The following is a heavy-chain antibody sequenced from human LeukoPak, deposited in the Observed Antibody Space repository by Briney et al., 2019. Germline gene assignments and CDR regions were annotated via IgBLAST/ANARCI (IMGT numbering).Heavy chain of an antibody. CDR2: IYYSGST. CDR3: ARVPPGNDAFDI. Sequence: SETLSLTCTVSGGSISSGGYYWSWIRQPPGTGLEWIGYIYYSGSTYYNPSLKSRVTISVDTSKNQFSLKLSSVTAADTAVYYCARVPPGNDAFDIWGQGTMVTVSS. D-gene: IGHD1-14*01. V-gene: IGHV4-30-4*08. J-gene: IGHJ3*02. CDR1: GGSISSGGYY.